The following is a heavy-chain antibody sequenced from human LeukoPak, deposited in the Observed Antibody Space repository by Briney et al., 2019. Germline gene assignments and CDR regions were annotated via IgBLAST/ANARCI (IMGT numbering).Heavy chain of an antibody. J-gene: IGHJ4*02. Sequence: ASVKVSCKASGYTFSDFGISWVRQAPGQGLEWMGWISAYNGNTNYAQRLQGRVTMTTDTSTSTAYMELRSLRSDDTAVYYCARDLARRIVGATPAYWGQGTLVTVSS. D-gene: IGHD1-26*01. CDR2: ISAYNGNT. CDR3: ARDLARRIVGATPAY. V-gene: IGHV1-18*01. CDR1: GYTFSDFG.